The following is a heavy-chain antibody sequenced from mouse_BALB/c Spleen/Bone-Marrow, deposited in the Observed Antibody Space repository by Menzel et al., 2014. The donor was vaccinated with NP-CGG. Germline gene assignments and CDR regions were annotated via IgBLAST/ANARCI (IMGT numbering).Heavy chain of an antibody. CDR3: ASPRQHGLPYYFNN. CDR2: INPYNDGT. CDR1: GYTFTSYV. V-gene: IGHV1-14*01. Sequence: EVQLQQSGPELVKPGASVKMSCKASGYTFTSYVMHWVKQKPGQGLEGIGYINPYNDGTKYNEKFKGNATLTSDKSSRSAYMALSNQASEDTAVYYCASPRQHGLPYYFNNWGQGTTLTVSS. J-gene: IGHJ2*01. D-gene: IGHD3-2*01.